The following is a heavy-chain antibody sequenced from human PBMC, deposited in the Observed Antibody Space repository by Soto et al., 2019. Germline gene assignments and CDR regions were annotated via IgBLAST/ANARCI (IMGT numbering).Heavy chain of an antibody. CDR1: GFTFKNYD. CDR3: AKDRQFRSYYESAGHYNN. Sequence: EVQLLESGRGLVQPGGSLRLSCVASGFTFKNYDMRWVRQAPGKGLEWVSGISGSGAITYYADSVRGRFTISRDNSKNTLYLQLNSLGAEDTAIYYCAKDRQFRSYYESAGHYNNWGQGTLVTVSS. J-gene: IGHJ4*02. D-gene: IGHD3-9*01. V-gene: IGHV3-23*01. CDR2: ISGSGAIT.